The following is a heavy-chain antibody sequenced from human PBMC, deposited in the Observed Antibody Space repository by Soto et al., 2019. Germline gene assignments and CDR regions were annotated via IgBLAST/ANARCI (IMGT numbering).Heavy chain of an antibody. CDR1: EFTFSSYA. D-gene: IGHD3-9*01. V-gene: IGHV3-23*01. CDR2: ISGGGGNT. CDR3: AISRYDDSSTGGGIIDS. Sequence: EEQLLESGGGLVQPGGSLRLSCAASEFTFSSYAMIWVRQAPGKGLEWVAGISGGGGNTNYADSVKGRSIISRDNSKNTLYQQLNSLRPKDTGVYYCAISRYDDSSTGGGIIDSWGLGTLVTVSS. J-gene: IGHJ4*02.